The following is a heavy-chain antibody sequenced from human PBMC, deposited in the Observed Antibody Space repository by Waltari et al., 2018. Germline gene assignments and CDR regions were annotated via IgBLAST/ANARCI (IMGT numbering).Heavy chain of an antibody. CDR2: IYYSGST. Sequence: KESGPTLVKPTQTLTLTCTFSGFSLSTSGVGVGWIRQPPGKGLEWIGYIYYSGSTNYNPSLKSRVTISVDTSKNQFSLKLSSVTAADTAVYYCAREDYYGSGSYSRRYYYYYMDVWGKGTTVTVSS. D-gene: IGHD3-10*01. CDR1: GFSLSTSGVG. CDR3: AREDYYGSGSYSRRYYYYYMDV. V-gene: IGHV4-61*08. J-gene: IGHJ6*03.